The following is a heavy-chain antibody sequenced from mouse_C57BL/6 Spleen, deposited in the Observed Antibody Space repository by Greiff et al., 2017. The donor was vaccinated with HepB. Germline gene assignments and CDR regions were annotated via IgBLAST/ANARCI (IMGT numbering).Heavy chain of an antibody. CDR2: INPGSGGT. CDR3: AITTVVATRFAY. Sequence: QVQLQQSGAELVRPGTSVKVSCKASGYAFTNYLIEWVKQRPGQGLEWIGVINPGSGGTNYNEKFKGKATLTADKSSSTAYMQLSSLTSEDSAVYFCAITTVVATRFAYWGQGTLVTVSA. V-gene: IGHV1-54*01. J-gene: IGHJ3*01. CDR1: GYAFTNYL. D-gene: IGHD1-1*01.